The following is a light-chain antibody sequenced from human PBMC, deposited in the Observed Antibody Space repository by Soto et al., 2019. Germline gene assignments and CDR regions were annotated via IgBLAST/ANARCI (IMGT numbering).Light chain of an antibody. J-gene: IGKJ1*01. V-gene: IGKV1-5*03. CDR2: KAS. CDR3: QQYNSYPWT. Sequence: DIPMNQSPSTLSASVGDRVTITCRASQSISSWLAWYQQKPGKAPKLMIYKASSLERGVPSRFSGSGAGTEFTLTISRLQPDYFATYYCQQYNSYPWTFGQGTKVEIK. CDR1: QSISSW.